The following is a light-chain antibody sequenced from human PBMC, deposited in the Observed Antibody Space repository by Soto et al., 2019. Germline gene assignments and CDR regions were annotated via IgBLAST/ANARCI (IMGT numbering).Light chain of an antibody. CDR1: SSNIGAGYD. Sequence: QSVLTQPPSVSGAPGQRATISCTGSSSNIGAGYDVHWYQQLPATAPKLLIYGNSNRPSGVPDRFSGSKSGTSASLAITGLQAEDEADYYCQSYDSSLSGWVFGGGTKLTVL. CDR3: QSYDSSLSGWV. J-gene: IGLJ3*02. V-gene: IGLV1-40*01. CDR2: GNS.